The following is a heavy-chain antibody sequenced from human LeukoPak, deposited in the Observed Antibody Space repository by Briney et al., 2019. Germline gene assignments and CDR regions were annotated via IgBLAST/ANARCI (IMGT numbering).Heavy chain of an antibody. J-gene: IGHJ4*02. Sequence: SETLSLTCAVYGGSFSGYYWSWIRQPPGKGLEWIGEINHSGSTNYNPSLESRVTISVDTSKNQFSLKLSSVTAADTAVYYCAREGGPIQPFDYWGQGTLVTVSS. CDR3: AREGGPIQPFDY. D-gene: IGHD5-18*01. V-gene: IGHV4-34*01. CDR1: GGSFSGYY. CDR2: INHSGST.